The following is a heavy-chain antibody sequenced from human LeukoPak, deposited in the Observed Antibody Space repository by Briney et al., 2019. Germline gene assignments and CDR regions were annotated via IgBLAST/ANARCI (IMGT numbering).Heavy chain of an antibody. J-gene: IGHJ4*02. Sequence: GGSLRLSCAASGFTFSNYAMHWVRQAPGKGREWVAVTSYDGINKYYADSVKGRFTISKDNSKNTLYLQMNSLRAEDTAVYYCARRYCSSTSCLFDYWGQGTLVTVSS. CDR2: TSYDGINK. D-gene: IGHD2-2*01. V-gene: IGHV3-30-3*01. CDR3: ARRYCSSTSCLFDY. CDR1: GFTFSNYA.